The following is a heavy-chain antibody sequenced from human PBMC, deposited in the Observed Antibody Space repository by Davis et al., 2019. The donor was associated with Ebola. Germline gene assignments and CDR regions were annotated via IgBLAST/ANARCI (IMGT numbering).Heavy chain of an antibody. CDR2: IYYSGST. J-gene: IGHJ6*02. CDR3: ARGSAYYYGSGSYRGYGMDV. Sequence: MPSETLSLTCNVSGGSISSYYWSWIRQPPGKGLEWIGYIYYSGSTNYNPSLKSRVPISVAPSKNQFSLKLSSVTAADTAVYYCARGSAYYYGSGSYRGYGMDVWGQGTTVTVSS. CDR1: GGSISSYY. V-gene: IGHV4-59*01. D-gene: IGHD3-10*01.